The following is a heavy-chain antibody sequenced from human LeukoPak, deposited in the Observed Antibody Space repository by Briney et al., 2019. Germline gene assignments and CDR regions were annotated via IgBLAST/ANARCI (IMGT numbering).Heavy chain of an antibody. V-gene: IGHV3-21*01. CDR3: ARDRGIAAAGTVALDV. J-gene: IGHJ6*04. CDR1: GFTFSSYS. Sequence: PGGSLRLSCAASGFTFSSYSMNWVRQAPGKGLEWVSSISSSGSYIYYADSVKGRFTISRDNAKNSLYLQMNSLRAEDTAVYYCARDRGIAAAGTVALDVWGKGTTVTVSS. D-gene: IGHD6-13*01. CDR2: ISSSGSYI.